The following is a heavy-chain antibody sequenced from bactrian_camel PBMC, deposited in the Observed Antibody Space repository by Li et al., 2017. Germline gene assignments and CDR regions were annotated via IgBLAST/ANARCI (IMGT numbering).Heavy chain of an antibody. CDR3: ASGESGYSDYQFRGYKY. V-gene: IGHV3S63*01. D-gene: IGHD4*01. Sequence: VQLVESGGGLAQAGESLKLSCTVSGLIFDDYAWGWFRQAPGKEREGVALIGTYDSTTIYADSVKGRFTISRDNAKNTVYLQLNSLKSEDMAMYYCASGESGYSDYQFRGYKYWGQGTQVTVS. CDR2: IGTYDSTT. CDR1: GLIFDDYA. J-gene: IGHJ4*01.